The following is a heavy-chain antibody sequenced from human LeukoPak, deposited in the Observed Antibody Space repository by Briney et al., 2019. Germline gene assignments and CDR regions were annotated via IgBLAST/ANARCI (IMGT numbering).Heavy chain of an antibody. V-gene: IGHV5-10-1*01. Sequence: GESLKISCKGSGYSFTSYWISWVRQMPGKGLEWMGRIAPGDSYIRYSPSFQGHVTISADKSITTAYLQWSSLKASDTAMYYCARHDGCCSGGSCRNWFDPWGQGTPVTVSS. D-gene: IGHD2-15*01. CDR1: GYSFTSYW. J-gene: IGHJ5*02. CDR2: IAPGDSYI. CDR3: ARHDGCCSGGSCRNWFDP.